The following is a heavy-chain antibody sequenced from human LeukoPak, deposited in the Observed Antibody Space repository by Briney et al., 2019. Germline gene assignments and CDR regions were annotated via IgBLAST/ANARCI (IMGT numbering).Heavy chain of an antibody. CDR3: ARGPNYSHYDY. J-gene: IGHJ4*02. D-gene: IGHD4-11*01. V-gene: IGHV4-59*01. Sequence: SETLSLTCTVSGGSISSYYWSWIRQPPGKGLEWIGYIYYSGSTNYNPSLKSRVTISVDTSKNQFSLKLSSVTAADTAVYYWARGPNYSHYDYWGQGTLVTVSS. CDR1: GGSISSYY. CDR2: IYYSGST.